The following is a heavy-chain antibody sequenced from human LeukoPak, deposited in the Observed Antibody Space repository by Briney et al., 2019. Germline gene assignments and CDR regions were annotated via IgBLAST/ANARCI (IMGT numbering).Heavy chain of an antibody. Sequence: GRSLRLSCAASGFTFSSYGMHWVRQAPGKGLEWGAVISYDGSNKYYADSVKGRFTISRDNSKNTLYLQMNSLRAEDTAVYYCAKYVDIVATIGIDYWGQGTLVTVSS. CDR1: GFTFSSYG. D-gene: IGHD5-12*01. V-gene: IGHV3-30*18. CDR3: AKYVDIVATIGIDY. J-gene: IGHJ4*02. CDR2: ISYDGSNK.